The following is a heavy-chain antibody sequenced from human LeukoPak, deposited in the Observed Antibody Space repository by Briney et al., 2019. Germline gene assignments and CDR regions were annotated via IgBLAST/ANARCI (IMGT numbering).Heavy chain of an antibody. V-gene: IGHV3-30*18. D-gene: IGHD6-13*01. CDR1: GFTFSSYG. J-gene: IGHJ4*02. Sequence: GRSLRLSCAASGFTFSSYGMHWVRQAPVKGLEWVAVISYDGSNKYYADSVKGRFTISRDNSKNTLYLQMNSLRAEDTAVYYCANDGAEDRSWEFDYWGQGTLVTVSS. CDR2: ISYDGSNK. CDR3: ANDGAEDRSWEFDY.